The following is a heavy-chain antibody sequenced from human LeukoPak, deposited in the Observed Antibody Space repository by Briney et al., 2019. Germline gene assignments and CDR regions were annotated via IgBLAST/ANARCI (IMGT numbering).Heavy chain of an antibody. J-gene: IGHJ1*01. CDR1: GGSFSGYY. CDR2: INHSGST. CDR3: ARRRAYYDSSGYS. V-gene: IGHV4-34*01. Sequence: SETLSLTCAVYGGSFSGYYWSWIRQPPGKGLEWIGEINHSGSTNYNPPLKSRVTISVDTSKNQFSLKLSSVTAADTAVYYCARRRAYYDSSGYSWGQGTLVTVSS. D-gene: IGHD3-22*01.